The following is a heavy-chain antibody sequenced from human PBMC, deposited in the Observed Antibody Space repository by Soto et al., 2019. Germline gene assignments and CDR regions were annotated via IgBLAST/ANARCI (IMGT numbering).Heavy chain of an antibody. Sequence: DVQLVESGGGLVQPGGSLRLSCAASGFTFRSYNMNWVRQAPGKGLDWVSYISSTGTSMDYADSVKGRFTISRDNAKNSLFLQLNSLRDEDTAVYYCARETHFIDYWGQGTLVSVSA. V-gene: IGHV3-48*02. J-gene: IGHJ4*02. CDR1: GFTFRSYN. CDR2: ISSTGTSM. CDR3: ARETHFIDY.